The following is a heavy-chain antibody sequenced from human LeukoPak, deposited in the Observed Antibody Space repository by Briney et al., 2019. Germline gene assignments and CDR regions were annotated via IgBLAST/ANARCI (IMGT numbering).Heavy chain of an antibody. J-gene: IGHJ4*02. D-gene: IGHD5-18*01. CDR3: AKDTAMVSYYFDY. CDR2: ISSRGSYI. CDR1: GFTFSNYN. Sequence: GGSLRLSCAASGFTFSNYNINWVRQAPGKGLEWVSSISSRGSYIYYADSVKGRFAISADNAMNSLYLQMNSLRAEDTAVYYCAKDTAMVSYYFDYWGQGTLVTVSS. V-gene: IGHV3-21*04.